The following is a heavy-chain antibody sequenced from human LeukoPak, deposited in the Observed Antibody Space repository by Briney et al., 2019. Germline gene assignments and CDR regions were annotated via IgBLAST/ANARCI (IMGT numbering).Heavy chain of an antibody. CDR1: GDSVSNNIAT. CDR2: TYYRSRWGN. J-gene: IGHJ4*02. Sequence: SQTLSLTCAISGDSVSNNIATWNWVRQSPSRGLEWLGRTYYRSRWGNDYAISVKSRITINPDTSRNQFSLQLNSVTPEDTAVYYCARFSSGWTNYDYWGQGTLVTVSS. V-gene: IGHV6-1*01. CDR3: ARFSSGWTNYDY. D-gene: IGHD6-19*01.